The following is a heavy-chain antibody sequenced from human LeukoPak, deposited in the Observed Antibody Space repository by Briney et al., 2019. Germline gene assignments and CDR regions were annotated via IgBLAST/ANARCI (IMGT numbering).Heavy chain of an antibody. V-gene: IGHV4-59*12. CDR2: IYHSGST. J-gene: IGHJ2*01. D-gene: IGHD2-21*02. CDR1: GGSISSYY. CDR3: ARADCGGDCYPTDWYFDL. Sequence: SETLSLTCTVSGGSISSYYWSWIRQPPGKGLEWIGYIYHSGSTYYNPSLKSRVTISVDRSKNQFSLKLSSVTAADTAVYYCARADCGGDCYPTDWYFDLWGRGTLVTVSS.